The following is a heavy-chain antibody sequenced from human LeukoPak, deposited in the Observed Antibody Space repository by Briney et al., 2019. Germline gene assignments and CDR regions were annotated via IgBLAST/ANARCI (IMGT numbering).Heavy chain of an antibody. V-gene: IGHV3-9*01. Sequence: PGGSLRLSCAASGFTFDDNAMHWVRQAPGKGLEWGSGINWNSVGISYADYVKGRVTISRDNAQNSLYLQLNSLRAADTALYYCAKDIGLAEISSSSPGSGFDIWGQGTMVTVSS. J-gene: IGHJ3*02. CDR3: AKDIGLAEISSSSPGSGFDI. CDR2: INWNSVGI. CDR1: GFTFDDNA. D-gene: IGHD6-6*01.